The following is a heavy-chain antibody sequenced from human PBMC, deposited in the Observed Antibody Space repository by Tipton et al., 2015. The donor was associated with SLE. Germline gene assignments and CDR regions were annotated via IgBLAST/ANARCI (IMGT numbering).Heavy chain of an antibody. J-gene: IGHJ6*03. CDR1: GGSFSGYY. CDR3: ARNEVGRYGFYYMDV. CDR2: INHSGST. D-gene: IGHD1-26*01. Sequence: TLSLTCAVYGGSFSGYYWSWIRQPPGKGLEWIGEINHSGSTNYNPSLKSRVTISVDTSKNQFSLKLSSVTAADTAVYYCARNEVGRYGFYYMDVWGKGTTVTVSS. V-gene: IGHV4-34*01.